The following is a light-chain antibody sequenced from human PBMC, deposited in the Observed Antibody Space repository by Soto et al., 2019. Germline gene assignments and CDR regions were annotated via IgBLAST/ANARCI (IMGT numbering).Light chain of an antibody. CDR1: QSVSSAP. V-gene: IGKV3-20*01. CDR2: GAS. J-gene: IGKJ1*01. CDR3: QQSGGSPWT. Sequence: EIVLTQSPGTLSLSPGERATLSCRASQSVSSAPFAWYQQKHGQAPRLLIYGASSKATDIPDRFSGSGSGTDFTLTVSRLEHYDVAEYYCQQSGGSPWTGGQGTKVETK.